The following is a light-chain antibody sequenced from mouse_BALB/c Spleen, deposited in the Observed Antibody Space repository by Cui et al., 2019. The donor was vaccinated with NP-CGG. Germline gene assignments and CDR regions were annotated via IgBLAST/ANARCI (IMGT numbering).Light chain of an antibody. CDR3: ALWYSNHWV. CDR2: GTN. CDR1: TRAVTTSNY. V-gene: IGLV1*01. Sequence: QAVVTQASAPTTSPGETVTLTCRSSTRAVTTSNYANWVQEKPDHLFTGLIGGTNNRAPGVPARFSGSLIGDKAALIITGAQTEDEAIYFCALWYSNHWVFGGGTKLTVL. J-gene: IGLJ1*01.